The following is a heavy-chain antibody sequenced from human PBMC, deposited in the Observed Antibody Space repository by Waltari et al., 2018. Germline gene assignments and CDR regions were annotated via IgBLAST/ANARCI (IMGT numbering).Heavy chain of an antibody. Sequence: QVQLVQSGAEVKKPGSSVKVSCKASGGTFSSYAMSWVRQAPGQGLEWMGRIIPIFGTSKYAQKFQGRVTITADESTSTAYMELSSLRSEDTAVYYCARLGFCSGGSCPDFDYWGQGTLVTVSS. CDR1: GGTFSSYA. J-gene: IGHJ4*02. CDR2: IIPIFGTS. CDR3: ARLGFCSGGSCPDFDY. V-gene: IGHV1-69*15. D-gene: IGHD2-15*01.